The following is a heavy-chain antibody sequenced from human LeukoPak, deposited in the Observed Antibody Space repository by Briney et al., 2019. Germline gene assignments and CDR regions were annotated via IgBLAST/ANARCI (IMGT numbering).Heavy chain of an antibody. D-gene: IGHD3-9*01. V-gene: IGHV3-21*01. Sequence: GGSLRLSCAASGFTFSSYSMNWVRQAPGKGLEWVSSISSSSSYIYYADSVKGRFTISRDNAKNSLYLQMNSLRAEDTAVYYCARAITDYDILTGYYMVPFDIWGQGTMVTVSS. J-gene: IGHJ3*02. CDR1: GFTFSSYS. CDR3: ARAITDYDILTGYYMVPFDI. CDR2: ISSSSSYI.